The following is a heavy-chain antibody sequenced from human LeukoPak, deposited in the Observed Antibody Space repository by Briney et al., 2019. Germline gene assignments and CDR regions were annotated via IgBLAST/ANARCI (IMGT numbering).Heavy chain of an antibody. V-gene: IGHV4-59*01. CDR3: ARGDSVSYYDSSSSLSYYFDH. CDR1: GGSISSYC. CDR2: IYYSGST. J-gene: IGHJ4*02. Sequence: SETLSLTCTVSGGSISSYCWSWIRQPPGKGLEWVGYIYYSGSTNYNPSFKSRVTISVETPKNQFSLKLSSVTAADAAVYYCARGDSVSYYDSSSSLSYYFDHWGRGTLVTVSS. D-gene: IGHD3-22*01.